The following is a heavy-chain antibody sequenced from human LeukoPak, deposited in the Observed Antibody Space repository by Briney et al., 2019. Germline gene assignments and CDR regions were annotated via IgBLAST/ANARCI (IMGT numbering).Heavy chain of an antibody. CDR2: IKQDGSVE. D-gene: IGHD6-6*01. CDR1: GFTFW. Sequence: PGGSLGLSCAASGFTFWMSWVRQAPGKGLEWVANIKQDGSVEYYVVSVKGRLTISRDNAKESLYLQMNSLRAEDTAVYYCARIGYSSSSFDFWGQGTLVTVSS. CDR3: ARIGYSSSSFDF. J-gene: IGHJ4*02. V-gene: IGHV3-7*05.